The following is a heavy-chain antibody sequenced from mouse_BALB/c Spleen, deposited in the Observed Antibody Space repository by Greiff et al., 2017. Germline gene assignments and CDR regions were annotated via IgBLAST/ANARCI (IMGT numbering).Heavy chain of an antibody. Sequence: EVMLVESGGGLVQPGGSRKLSCAASGFTFSSFGMHWVRQAPEKGLEWVAYISSGSSTIYYADTVKGRFTISRDNPKNTLFLQMTSLRSEDTAMYYCAREGYDEGFDYWGQGTTLTVSS. D-gene: IGHD2-2*01. CDR1: GFTFSSFG. CDR2: ISSGSSTI. V-gene: IGHV5-17*02. J-gene: IGHJ2*01. CDR3: AREGYDEGFDY.